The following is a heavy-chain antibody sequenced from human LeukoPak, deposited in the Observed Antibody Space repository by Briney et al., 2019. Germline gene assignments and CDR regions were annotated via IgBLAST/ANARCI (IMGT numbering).Heavy chain of an antibody. J-gene: IGHJ4*02. CDR3: ATPLDYYDSSGYHQGGD. V-gene: IGHV3-74*01. CDR2: ITNDGSST. Sequence: GGSLRLSCAASGLTFSSHWMHWVRQAPGKGLVWVSRITNDGSSTTYADSVRGRFTISRDNAQNSLFLQLNSLRAEDTAVYYCATPLDYYDSSGYHQGGDWGQGTLVTVSS. CDR1: GLTFSSHW. D-gene: IGHD3-22*01.